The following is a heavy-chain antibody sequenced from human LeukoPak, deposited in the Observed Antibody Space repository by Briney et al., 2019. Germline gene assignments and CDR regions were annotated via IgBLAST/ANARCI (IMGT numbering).Heavy chain of an antibody. J-gene: IGHJ4*02. CDR3: ARSVEGSFDY. CDR2: IKQDGSEK. Sequence: PGGSLRLSCAASGFTFSSYWMSWVRQAPGKGLEWVANIKQDGSEKYYVDSVKGRFTISRDNAKNSVYLQLNSLRVEDTAVYYCARSVEGSFDYWGQGTLVTVSS. V-gene: IGHV3-7*01. D-gene: IGHD6-19*01. CDR1: GFTFSSYW.